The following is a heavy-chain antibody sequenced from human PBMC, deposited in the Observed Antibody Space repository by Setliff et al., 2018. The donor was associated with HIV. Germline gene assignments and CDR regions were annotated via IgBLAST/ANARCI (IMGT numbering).Heavy chain of an antibody. CDR1: GFSISSGHY. J-gene: IGHJ4*01. Sequence: SETLSLTCAVSGFSISSGHYWGWIRQPPGKGLEWIGSIYHSGSTYYSPSLKSRVTISVDTSKNQFSLKLTSVTAADTAVYHCARDPRGDYGDYHFDFWGHGIQVTVSS. V-gene: IGHV4-38-2*02. CDR2: IYHSGST. D-gene: IGHD4-17*01. CDR3: ARDPRGDYGDYHFDF.